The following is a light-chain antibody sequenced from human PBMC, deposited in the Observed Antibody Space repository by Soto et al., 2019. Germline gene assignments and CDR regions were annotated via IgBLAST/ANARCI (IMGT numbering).Light chain of an antibody. CDR2: DAS. Sequence: EIVLTQSPATLSLSPGERATLSCRASQSVSSYLAWYQQKPGQAPRLLLYDASNRATGIPARFSGSGSGTDFTRTISSLEPEDFAIYYCQQRSNWPPVTFGGGTKVEIK. J-gene: IGKJ4*01. V-gene: IGKV3-11*01. CDR1: QSVSSY. CDR3: QQRSNWPPVT.